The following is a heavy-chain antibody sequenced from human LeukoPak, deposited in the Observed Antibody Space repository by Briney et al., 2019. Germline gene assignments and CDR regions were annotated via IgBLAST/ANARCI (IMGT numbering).Heavy chain of an antibody. J-gene: IGHJ4*02. CDR1: GFTFSSYS. CDR2: ISSSSSYI. Sequence: GGSLRLSCAASGFTFSSYSMNWVRQAPGKGLEWVSSISSSSSYIYYADSMKGRFTISRDNAKNSLYLQMNSLRAEDTAVYYCARDYIAARHPLDYWGQGTLVTVSS. V-gene: IGHV3-21*01. CDR3: ARDYIAARHPLDY. D-gene: IGHD6-6*01.